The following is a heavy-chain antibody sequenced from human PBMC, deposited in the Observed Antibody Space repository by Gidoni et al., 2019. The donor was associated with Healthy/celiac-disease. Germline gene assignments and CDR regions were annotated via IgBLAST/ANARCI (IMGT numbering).Heavy chain of an antibody. J-gene: IGHJ4*02. CDR1: GFTFSSYS. D-gene: IGHD5-12*01. CDR3: ARVGRDGYNWGSFDY. CDR2: IRSISSYI. V-gene: IGHV3-21*01. Sequence: EVQLVESGGGLVKPGGSLRLACAASGFTFSSYSRNWVRQAPGKGLEWVSSIRSISSYIYYADSVKGRFPISRDNAKNSLYLQMNSLRAEDTAVYYCARVGRDGYNWGSFDYWGQGTLVTVSS.